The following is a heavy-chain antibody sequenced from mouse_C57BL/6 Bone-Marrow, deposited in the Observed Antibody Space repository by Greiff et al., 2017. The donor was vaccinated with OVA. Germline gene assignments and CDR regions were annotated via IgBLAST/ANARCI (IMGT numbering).Heavy chain of an antibody. Sequence: QLHHSFSYLLKPVASVKISCKASGYAFSSYWMNWVKQRPGKGLEWIGQIYPGDGDTNYNGKFKGKATLTADKSSSTAYMQLSSLTSEDSAVYFCARFYSNYPYYYAMDYWGQGTSVTVSS. J-gene: IGHJ4*01. CDR3: ARFYSNYPYYYAMDY. V-gene: IGHV1-80*01. CDR2: IYPGDGDT. D-gene: IGHD2-5*01. CDR1: GYAFSSYW.